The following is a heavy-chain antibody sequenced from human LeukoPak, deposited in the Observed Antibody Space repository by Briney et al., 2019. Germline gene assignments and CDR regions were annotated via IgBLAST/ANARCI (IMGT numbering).Heavy chain of an antibody. D-gene: IGHD3-10*01. V-gene: IGHV1-2*02. CDR2: INPNSGGT. CDR1: GYTFTGYY. Sequence: GASVKVSCKASGYTFTGYYMHWVRRAPGQGLEWMGWINPNSGGTNYAQKFQGRVTMTRDTSISTAYMELSRLRSDDTAVYYCARGAWGAISGNWFEPWGRGNPVPGS. CDR3: ARGAWGAISGNWFEP. J-gene: IGHJ5*02.